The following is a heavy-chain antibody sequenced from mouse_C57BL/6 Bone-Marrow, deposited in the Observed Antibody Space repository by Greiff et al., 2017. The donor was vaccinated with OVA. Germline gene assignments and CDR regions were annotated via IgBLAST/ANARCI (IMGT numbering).Heavy chain of an antibody. Sequence: QVQLQQPGAELVMPGASVKLSCKASGYTFTSYWMHWVKQRPGQGLEWIGEIDPSDSYTNYNQKFKGKSTLTVDKSSSTAYMQLSSLTSEDSAVYYCARRGALLSWFAYWGQGTLVTVSA. D-gene: IGHD1-1*01. J-gene: IGHJ3*01. CDR2: IDPSDSYT. CDR3: ARRGALLSWFAY. CDR1: GYTFTSYW. V-gene: IGHV1-69*01.